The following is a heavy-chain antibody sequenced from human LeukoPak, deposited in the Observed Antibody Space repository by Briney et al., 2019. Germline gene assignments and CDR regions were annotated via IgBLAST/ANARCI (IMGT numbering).Heavy chain of an antibody. CDR1: GFNFSSYS. CDR2: ISSGSSYI. D-gene: IGHD3-22*01. V-gene: IGHV3-21*01. Sequence: GGSLRLSCAASGFNFSSYSMNWVRQAPGKGLEWVSSISSGSSYIYYADSVKGRFTISRDNAKNSLHLQMNSLRAEDTAVYYCERVHYDSSGYYLFDYWGQGTLVTVSS. CDR3: ERVHYDSSGYYLFDY. J-gene: IGHJ4*02.